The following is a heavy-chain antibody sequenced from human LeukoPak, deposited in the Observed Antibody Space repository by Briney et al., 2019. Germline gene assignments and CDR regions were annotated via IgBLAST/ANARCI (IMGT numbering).Heavy chain of an antibody. D-gene: IGHD3-10*01. CDR3: AKEHGSGSYFDY. CDR1: EFTFSNYG. V-gene: IGHV3-30*02. CDR2: IQYDGSNK. Sequence: GGSLRLSCAASEFTFSNYGMHWVRQAPGKGLEWVAFIQYDGSNKYYGNSVKGRFTISRDTSKNTLYLQMNSLRAEDTAVYYCAKEHGSGSYFDYWGQGTLVTVSS. J-gene: IGHJ4*02.